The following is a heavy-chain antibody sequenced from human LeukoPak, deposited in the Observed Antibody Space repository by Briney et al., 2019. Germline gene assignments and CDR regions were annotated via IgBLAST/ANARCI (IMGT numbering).Heavy chain of an antibody. CDR2: INHSGST. CDR1: GGSFSGYY. V-gene: IGHV4-34*01. J-gene: IGHJ4*02. D-gene: IGHD3-10*01. Sequence: PSETLSLTCAVYGGSFSGYYWSWIRQPPGKGLDWIGEINHSGSTNYNPSLKSRVTISVDTSKNQFSLKLSSVTAADTAVYYCARGAMVRGVITLPRFDYWGQGNLVTVSS. CDR3: ARGAMVRGVITLPRFDY.